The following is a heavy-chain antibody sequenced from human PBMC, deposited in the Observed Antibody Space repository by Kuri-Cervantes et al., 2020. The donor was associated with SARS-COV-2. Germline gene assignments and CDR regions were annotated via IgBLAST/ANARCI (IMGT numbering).Heavy chain of an antibody. J-gene: IGHJ4*02. CDR3: ARGVVDTAMAYYFDY. Sequence: SETLSLTCTVSGGSISSSSYYWGWIRQPPGKGLEWIGSIYHSGSTYYNPSLKSRVTISVDTSKNQFSLKLSSVTAAGTAVYYCARGVVDTAMAYYFDYWGQGTLVTVSS. V-gene: IGHV4-39*01. D-gene: IGHD5-18*01. CDR1: GGSISSSSYY. CDR2: IYHSGST.